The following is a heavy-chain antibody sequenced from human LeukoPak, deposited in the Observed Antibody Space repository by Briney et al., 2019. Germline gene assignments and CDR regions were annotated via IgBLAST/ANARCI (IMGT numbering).Heavy chain of an antibody. Sequence: SETLSLTCTVSGGSISSYYWSWIRQPPGKGLEWIRYIYYSGSTNYNPSLKSRVTISVDTSKNQFSLKLSSVTAADTVVYYCARKTTVTTKRSRYDAFDIWGQGTMVTVSS. V-gene: IGHV4-59*01. J-gene: IGHJ3*02. CDR3: ARKTTVTTKRSRYDAFDI. CDR1: GGSISSYY. D-gene: IGHD4-17*01. CDR2: IYYSGST.